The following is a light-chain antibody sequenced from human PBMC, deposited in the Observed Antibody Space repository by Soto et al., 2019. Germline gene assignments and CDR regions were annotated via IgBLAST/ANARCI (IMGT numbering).Light chain of an antibody. CDR1: QSVTSTY. J-gene: IGKJ4*01. V-gene: IGKV3-20*01. CDR2: GAS. CDR3: QQYGSSPLT. Sequence: EIVLTQSPGTLSLSPGERATLSRRASQSVTSTYLAWYQQKPGQAPRLLIYGASSRATGIPDRFSGSGSGTDFTLTISSLEPEDFAVYYCQQYGSSPLTFGGGTKVEIK.